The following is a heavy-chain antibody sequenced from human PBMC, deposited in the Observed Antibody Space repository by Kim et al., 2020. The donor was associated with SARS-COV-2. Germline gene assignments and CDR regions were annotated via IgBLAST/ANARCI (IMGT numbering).Heavy chain of an antibody. CDR2: ISYDGSNK. V-gene: IGHV3-30*04. CDR3: ARDRLAAAGRYYFDY. D-gene: IGHD6-13*01. CDR1: GFTFSSYA. Sequence: GGSLRLSCAASGFTFSSYAMHWVRQAPGKGLEWVAVISYDGSNKYYADSVKGRFTIARANSKNTLYSQMNSLRAEDTAVYYCARDRLAAAGRYYFDYWGQGTLVTVSS. J-gene: IGHJ4*02.